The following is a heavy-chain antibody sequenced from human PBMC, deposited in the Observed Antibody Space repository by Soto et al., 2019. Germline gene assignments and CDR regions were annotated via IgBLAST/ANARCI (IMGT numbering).Heavy chain of an antibody. J-gene: IGHJ4*02. CDR3: AKDWSVWIVATIRGRYYFDY. CDR2: ISYDGSNK. D-gene: IGHD5-12*01. V-gene: IGHV3-30*18. CDR1: GFTFSSYG. Sequence: GGSLRLSCAASGFTFSSYGMHWVRQAPGKGLEWVAVISYDGSNKYYADSVKGRFTISRDNSKNTLYLQMNSLRAEDTAVYYCAKDWSVWIVATIRGRYYFDYWGQGTLVTVS.